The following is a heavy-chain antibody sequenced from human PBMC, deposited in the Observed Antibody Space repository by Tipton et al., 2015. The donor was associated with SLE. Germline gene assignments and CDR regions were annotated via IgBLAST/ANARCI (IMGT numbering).Heavy chain of an antibody. V-gene: IGHV3-23*03. J-gene: IGHJ4*02. D-gene: IGHD1-1*01. CDR1: GFTFSSFA. CDR3: SRGRNNFRY. CDR2: IYSGGRI. Sequence: SLRLSCAASGFTFSSFAMTWVRQAPGKGLEWVSVIYSGGRIHYADSVKGRFTISRDNSKSTLYLQMNSLRAEDTAVYYCSRGRNNFRYWGQGTLVTVSS.